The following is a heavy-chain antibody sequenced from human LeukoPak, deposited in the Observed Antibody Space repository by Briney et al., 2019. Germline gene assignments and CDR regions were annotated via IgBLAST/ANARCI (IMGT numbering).Heavy chain of an antibody. CDR3: ARHIVGEQNFDY. J-gene: IGHJ4*02. V-gene: IGHV3-7*01. D-gene: IGHD3-16*02. CDR2: IKDDGSAQ. Sequence: AGGSLRLSYAASGFTFGAYWMSWFRQAPGKGPEWVASIKDDGSAQFYVDSLEGRFTISRDNAKNTLYLQMDTMRVEDTAVYYCARHIVGEQNFDYWSQGTLVTVSS. CDR1: GFTFGAYW.